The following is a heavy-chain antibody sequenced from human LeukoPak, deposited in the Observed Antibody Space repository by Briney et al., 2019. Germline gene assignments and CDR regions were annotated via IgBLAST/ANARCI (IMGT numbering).Heavy chain of an antibody. V-gene: IGHV3-74*01. CDR1: GFTFSNYW. D-gene: IGHD1-26*01. Sequence: GGSLRLSCAASGFTFSNYWMHWVRQAPGKGLVWVSRINTDGSSTNYADSVKGRFTISRDNAKNTLFLQMNSLRAEDTAVYYCARLNSGSYALDFWGQGTLVTVSS. J-gene: IGHJ4*02. CDR2: INTDGSST. CDR3: ARLNSGSYALDF.